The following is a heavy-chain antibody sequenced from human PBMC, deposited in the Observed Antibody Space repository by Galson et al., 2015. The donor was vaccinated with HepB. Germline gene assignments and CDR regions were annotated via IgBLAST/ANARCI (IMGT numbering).Heavy chain of an antibody. V-gene: IGHV3-72*01. J-gene: IGHJ4*02. CDR1: GFTFSDHY. D-gene: IGHD6-13*01. Sequence: SLRLSCAVSGFTFSDHYMDRVRQAPGKGLEWVGRIRNKAYSYTTEYAASVKGRFTISRDDSKNSLYLQMNTLQTEDTAVYYCARSEGSRWYGDDYWGQGTLVTVSS. CDR3: ARSEGSRWYGDDY. CDR2: IRNKAYSYTT.